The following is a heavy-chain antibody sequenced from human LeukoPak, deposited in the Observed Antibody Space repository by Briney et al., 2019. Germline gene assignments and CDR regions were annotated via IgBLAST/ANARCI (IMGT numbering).Heavy chain of an antibody. D-gene: IGHD3-10*01. CDR3: ARAQFTMVRGVAILLFDY. CDR2: IKQDGSEK. V-gene: IGHV3-7*03. CDR1: GFTFNRSW. Sequence: GGSLRLSCAASGFTFNRSWMSWVRQAPGKGLEWVANIKQDGSEKYYVDSVKGRFTISRDNAKNSLYLQMNSLRAEDTDVFYCARAQFTMVRGVAILLFDYWGQGTLVTVSS. J-gene: IGHJ4*02.